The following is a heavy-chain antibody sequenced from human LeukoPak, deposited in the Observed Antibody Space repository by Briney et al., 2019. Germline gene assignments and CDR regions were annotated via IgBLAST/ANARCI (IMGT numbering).Heavy chain of an antibody. D-gene: IGHD3-9*01. Sequence: SETLSLTCTVSGYSISSGYYWGWIRQPPGKGLEWIGSIYHSGSTYYNPSLKTRVTISADTSKNQFSLKLSSVTAADTAVYYCARDYDILTGDDAFDIWGQGTMVTVSS. CDR2: IYHSGST. CDR3: ARDYDILTGDDAFDI. J-gene: IGHJ3*02. CDR1: GYSISSGYY. V-gene: IGHV4-38-2*02.